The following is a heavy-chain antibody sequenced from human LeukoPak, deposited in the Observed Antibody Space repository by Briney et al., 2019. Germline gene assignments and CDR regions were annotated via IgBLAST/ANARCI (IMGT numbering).Heavy chain of an antibody. J-gene: IGHJ5*02. V-gene: IGHV3-30*03. CDR1: GFTFSSYG. CDR3: ARGFRITMVRGVSPGPHNWFDP. CDR2: ISYDGSNK. Sequence: GGSLRLSCAASGFTFSSYGMHWVRQAPGKGLEWVAVISYDGSNKYYADSVKGRFTISRDNSKNTLYLQMNSLRSEDTAVYYCARGFRITMVRGVSPGPHNWFDPWGQGTLVTVSS. D-gene: IGHD3-10*01.